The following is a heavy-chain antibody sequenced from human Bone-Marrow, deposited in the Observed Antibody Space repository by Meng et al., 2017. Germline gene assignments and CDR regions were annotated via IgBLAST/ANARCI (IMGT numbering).Heavy chain of an antibody. D-gene: IGHD3-9*01. V-gene: IGHV1-2*04. J-gene: IGHJ4*02. Sequence: QVQLVQSGAEVKKPGASVRVSCAASGKTFTGYYIHWVQQAPGQGLEWMGWINPNSGGTNYAQKFQGWVTMTRDTSISTAYMELSRLRSDDTAIYYCARGPYYDILTGYWDYWAQGTLVTVSS. CDR2: INPNSGGT. CDR1: GKTFTGYY. CDR3: ARGPYYDILTGYWDY.